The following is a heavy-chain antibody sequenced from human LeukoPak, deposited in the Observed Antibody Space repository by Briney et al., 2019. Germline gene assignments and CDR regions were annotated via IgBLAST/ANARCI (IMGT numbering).Heavy chain of an antibody. Sequence: ESGPTLVNPTHTLTLTCTFSVFSLSTSGVAVAWIRQPPEKALEWPALIYCDDHQLYSPTLKSRLTITKDTSKTQVVLTMTNMDPVDTATYYCAHSLIVATIGINYFDYWGQGTLVTVSS. CDR3: AHSLIVATIGINYFDY. D-gene: IGHD5-12*01. J-gene: IGHJ4*02. V-gene: IGHV2-5*02. CDR2: IYCDDHQ. CDR1: VFSLSTSGVA.